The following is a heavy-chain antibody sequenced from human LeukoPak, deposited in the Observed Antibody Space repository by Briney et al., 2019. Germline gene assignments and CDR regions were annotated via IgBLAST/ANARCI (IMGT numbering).Heavy chain of an antibody. CDR2: FDPEDGET. V-gene: IGHV1-24*01. CDR3: AKDVLGYCSSTSCSHDY. J-gene: IGHJ4*02. CDR1: GYTLTELS. Sequence: ASVKVSCKVSGYTLTELSMHWVRQAPGKGLEWMGGFDPEDGETIYAQKFQGRVTMTEDTSTDTAYMELSSLRSEDTAVYYCAKDVLGYCSSTSCSHDYWGQGTLVTVSS. D-gene: IGHD2-2*01.